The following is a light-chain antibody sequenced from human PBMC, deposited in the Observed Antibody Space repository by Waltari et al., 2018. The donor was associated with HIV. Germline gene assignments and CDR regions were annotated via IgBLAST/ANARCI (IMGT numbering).Light chain of an antibody. CDR2: TSS. CDR3: QKYNSAPLT. V-gene: IGKV1-27*01. J-gene: IGKJ4*01. CDR1: QDINNS. Sequence: DIQMTQSPSSPSASVGDRVTITCRASQDINNSLAWYQQKPGRVPKLLIYTSSTLQSGVPSRFSGSGSGTVFTLTVSSLQPDDVATYYCQKYNSAPLTFGGGTKVEI.